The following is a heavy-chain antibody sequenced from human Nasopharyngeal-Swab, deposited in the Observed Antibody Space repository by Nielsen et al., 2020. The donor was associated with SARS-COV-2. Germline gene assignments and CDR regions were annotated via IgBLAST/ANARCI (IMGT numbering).Heavy chain of an antibody. V-gene: IGHV1-8*01. CDR1: GYNFNRND. CDR2: MNPKSGEV. CDR3: ARGAFGLDHSWFDP. D-gene: IGHD3/OR15-3a*01. J-gene: IGHJ5*02. Sequence: ASVKVSCKCSGYNFNRNDINWVRQAPGQGLEWMGWMNPKSGEVGYEQKFQGRVIMTRNTATATVYMELSGLRHEDTAVYYCARGAFGLDHSWFDPWGQGTLVTVSS.